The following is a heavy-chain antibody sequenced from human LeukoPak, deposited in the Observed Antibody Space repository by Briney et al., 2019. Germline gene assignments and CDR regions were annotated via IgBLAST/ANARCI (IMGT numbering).Heavy chain of an antibody. D-gene: IGHD2-2*02. CDR2: IVGDSSKT. J-gene: IGHJ6*03. Sequence: GSLRLSCAISGLTHHDYAMTWVRQAPGKGLEWVSTIVGDSSKTYYADSVKGRFTISRDNSNYMLFLHMNSLRAEDTAIYYCAKQPYNYYYLDVWGEGTTVTVSS. CDR3: AKQPYNYYYLDV. CDR1: GLTHHDYA. V-gene: IGHV3-23*01.